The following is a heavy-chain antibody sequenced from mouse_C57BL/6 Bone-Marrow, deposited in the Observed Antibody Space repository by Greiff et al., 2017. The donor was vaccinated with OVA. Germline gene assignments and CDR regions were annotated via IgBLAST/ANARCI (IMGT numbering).Heavy chain of an antibody. CDR1: GYTFTSYW. V-gene: IGHV1-69*01. CDR2: IDPSDSYT. Sequence: QVQLQQPGAELVMPGASVKLPCKASGYTFTSYWMHWVKQRPGQGLEWIGEIDPSDSYTNYNQKFKGKSTLTVDKSSSTAYMQLSSLTSEDSAVYYCARDGYYFDYWGQGTTLTVSS. J-gene: IGHJ2*01. D-gene: IGHD2-3*01. CDR3: ARDGYYFDY.